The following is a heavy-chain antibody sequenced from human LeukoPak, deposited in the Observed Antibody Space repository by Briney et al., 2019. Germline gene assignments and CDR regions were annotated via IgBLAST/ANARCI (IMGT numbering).Heavy chain of an antibody. V-gene: IGHV3-23*01. CDR2: ISGSGSST. CDR1: GFTFSSYA. J-gene: IGHJ5*02. Sequence: PGGSLRLSCAASGFTFSSYAMSWIRQAPGKGLEWVSSISGSGSSTYSADSVKGRFTISRDNSKNTLYLQMNSLRAEDTAVYYCANEDWFDPWGQGTLVTVSS. CDR3: ANEDWFDP.